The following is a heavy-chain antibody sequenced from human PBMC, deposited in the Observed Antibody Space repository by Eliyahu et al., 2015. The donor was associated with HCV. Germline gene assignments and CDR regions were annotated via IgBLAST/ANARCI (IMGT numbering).Heavy chain of an antibody. J-gene: IGHJ4*02. Sequence: QVQLVQSGAEVKKPEASVKVSCKASGYTFTDYFVNWVRQVPGQGLEWMGWINPNTGGTNYAQTFQGRVTMTRDTSISTAYMELTRLTSDXTAVYYCARDFNXVPAAITFDYWGQGNLVTVSS. CDR2: INPNTGGT. D-gene: IGHD2-2*01. CDR1: GYTFTDYF. CDR3: ARDFNXVPAAITFDY. V-gene: IGHV1-2*02.